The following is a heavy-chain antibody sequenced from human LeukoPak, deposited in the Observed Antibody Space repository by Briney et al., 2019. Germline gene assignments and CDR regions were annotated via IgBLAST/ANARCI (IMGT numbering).Heavy chain of an antibody. J-gene: IGHJ4*02. CDR3: AKDRGFGVFFQYYFDY. V-gene: IGHV3-66*01. Sequence: GGSLRLSCAASGFTVSSNYMIWVRQAPGKGLEWVSVIYSGGNTYYADSVKGRFTISRDNSKNTVYLHMNSLRAEDTAVYYCAKDRGFGVFFQYYFDYWGQGTLVTVSS. CDR2: IYSGGNT. D-gene: IGHD3-10*01. CDR1: GFTVSSNY.